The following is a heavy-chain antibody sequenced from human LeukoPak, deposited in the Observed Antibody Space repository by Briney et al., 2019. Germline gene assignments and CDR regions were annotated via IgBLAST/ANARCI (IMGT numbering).Heavy chain of an antibody. V-gene: IGHV5-51*01. J-gene: IGHJ4*02. CDR1: GYTFTTYW. CDR3: ARLGITGTTLYYFDY. CDR2: IYPGDSDT. Sequence: PGESLKISCQGSGYTFTTYWIAWVRQMPGKGLEWMGIIYPGDSDTRYSPSFQGQVTISADKSTSTAYLQWGSLKASDTAMFYCARLGITGTTLYYFDYWGQGTLVTVSS. D-gene: IGHD1-20*01.